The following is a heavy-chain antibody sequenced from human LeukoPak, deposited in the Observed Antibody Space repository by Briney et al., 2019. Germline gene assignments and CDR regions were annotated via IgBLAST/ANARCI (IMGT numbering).Heavy chain of an antibody. D-gene: IGHD1-1*01. J-gene: IGHJ4*02. CDR1: GFTFSSYA. CDR3: VKANWVSNADAVL. CDR2: LRGNGDT. Sequence: GGSLRLSCAASGFTFSSYAMSWVGEAPARGLEWVSSLRGNGDTFYADSVKGRFTLSRDDSRNTVYLQFNNLRGEDTAVDYCVKANWVSNADAVLWGQGTVVTVSS. V-gene: IGHV3-23*01.